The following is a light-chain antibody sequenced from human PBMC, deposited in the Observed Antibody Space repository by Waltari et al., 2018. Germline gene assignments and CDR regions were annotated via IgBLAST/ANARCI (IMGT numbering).Light chain of an antibody. CDR2: DVS. J-gene: IGLJ3*02. Sequence: QSALTQPASVSGSPGQSITISCTGTTSDVGSYNLVSWYQQHPGKAPKLLFYDVSKRPSGVRNRFSGSRSGNRASLTISGLQAEDEADYYCCSYAGSSTNWVFGGGTKLTVL. CDR1: TSDVGSYNL. CDR3: CSYAGSSTNWV. V-gene: IGLV2-23*02.